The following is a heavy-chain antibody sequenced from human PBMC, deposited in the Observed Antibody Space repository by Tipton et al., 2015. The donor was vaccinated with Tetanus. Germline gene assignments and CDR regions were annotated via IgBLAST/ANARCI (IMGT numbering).Heavy chain of an antibody. CDR1: DESISSSSYY. CDR2: ISNSGTS. D-gene: IGHD5-18*01. Sequence: LRLSCTVSDESISSSSYYWGWIRHHPGRGLEWIASISNSGTSYNNPSFRSRVTISVDTSKNQFSLKLNSVTAADTAVYYCARDASRYTYGSNYFDYWGQGTLVTVSS. CDR3: ARDASRYTYGSNYFDY. J-gene: IGHJ4*02. V-gene: IGHV4-39*02.